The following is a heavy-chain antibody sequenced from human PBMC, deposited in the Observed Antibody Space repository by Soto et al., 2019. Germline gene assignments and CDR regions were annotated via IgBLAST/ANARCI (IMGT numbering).Heavy chain of an antibody. CDR2: TTVGNGNT. J-gene: IGHJ4*02. Sequence: ASVKVSCKASGYTFSNYAMHCVRQAPGQRPEWMGWTTVGNGNTNYAQNLQGRVTMTTDTSTSTAYMELRSLRSDDTAVYYCARFYASGSYPYDYWGQGTLVTVSS. D-gene: IGHD3-10*01. CDR1: GYTFSNYA. V-gene: IGHV1-3*01. CDR3: ARFYASGSYPYDY.